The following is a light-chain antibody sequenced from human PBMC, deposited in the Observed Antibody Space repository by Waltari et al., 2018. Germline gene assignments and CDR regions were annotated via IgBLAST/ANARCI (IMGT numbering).Light chain of an antibody. J-gene: IGKJ2*01. Sequence: DIVMTQSPDSLVVSLGERATINCKSSQCVLFSSNNKNYLAWYQQKPGQPPKLLIYWASTRESGVPDRFSGSGSGTDFTLTISSLQAEDVAVYYCQQYYESPQTFGQGTKLEI. V-gene: IGKV4-1*01. CDR3: QQYYESPQT. CDR2: WAS. CDR1: QCVLFSSNNKNY.